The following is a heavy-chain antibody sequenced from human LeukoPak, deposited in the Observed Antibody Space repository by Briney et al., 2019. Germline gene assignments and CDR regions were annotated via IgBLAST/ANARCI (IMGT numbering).Heavy chain of an antibody. CDR1: GGSISSGSYY. CDR2: IYTSGST. CDR3: ARDLGAIG. D-gene: IGHD2-2*01. V-gene: IGHV4-61*02. J-gene: IGHJ4*02. Sequence: SETLSLTCTVSGGSISSGSYYWSWIRQPAGKGLEWIGRIYTSGSTNYNPSLKSRVTISVDTSKNQFSLKLSSVTAADTAVYYCARDLGAIGWGQGTLVTVSS.